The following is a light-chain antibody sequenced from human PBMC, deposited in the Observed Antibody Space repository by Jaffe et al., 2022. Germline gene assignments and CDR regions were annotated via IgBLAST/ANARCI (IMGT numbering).Light chain of an antibody. J-gene: IGKJ4*01. CDR2: WAS. CDR1: QSVLYSSNNKNY. CDR3: QQYYSTPSD. V-gene: IGKV4-1*01. Sequence: DIVMTQSPDSLAVSLGERATINCKSSQSVLYSSNNKNYLAWYQQKPGQPPKLLIYWASTRESGVPDRFSGSGSGTDFTLTISSLQAEDVAVYYCQQYYSTPSDFGGGTKVEIK.